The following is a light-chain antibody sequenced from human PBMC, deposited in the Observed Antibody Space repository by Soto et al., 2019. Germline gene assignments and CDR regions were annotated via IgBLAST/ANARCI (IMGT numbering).Light chain of an antibody. CDR3: QSYDSSDNYV. Sequence: QSALTQPPSVSGAPGQRVTISCTGSSSNIGAGYDVHWYQQLPGTAPKLLIYGNSNRPSGVPDRFSGSKSGTSASLAITGLQAEDEADYYCQSYDSSDNYVFGAGTKLTVL. V-gene: IGLV1-40*01. CDR1: SSNIGAGYD. CDR2: GNS. J-gene: IGLJ1*01.